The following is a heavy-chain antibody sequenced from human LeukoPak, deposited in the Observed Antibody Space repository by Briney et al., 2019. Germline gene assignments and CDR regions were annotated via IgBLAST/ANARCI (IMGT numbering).Heavy chain of an antibody. CDR2: IWYDGSNE. V-gene: IGHV3-33*01. CDR1: GFTFSNSG. D-gene: IGHD3-10*02. Sequence: GGSLRLSCAASGFTFSNSGVHWVRQAPGKGLEWVAVIWYDGSNEYYADAVKCRFIISRDNSKNTVHLQMNSLRVEDTSVYYCAREISMFVNAFDLWGQGKLVAVSS. J-gene: IGHJ3*01. CDR3: AREISMFVNAFDL.